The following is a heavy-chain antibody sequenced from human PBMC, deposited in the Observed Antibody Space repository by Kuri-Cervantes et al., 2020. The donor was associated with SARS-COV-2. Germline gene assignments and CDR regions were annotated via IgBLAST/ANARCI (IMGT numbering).Heavy chain of an antibody. CDR1: GGSISSSSYY. J-gene: IGHJ4*02. D-gene: IGHD6-25*01. CDR3: ARAKGSSRYYYIDY. V-gene: IGHV4-61*05. CDR2: MYYSGST. Sequence: GSRRPSCTVSGGSISSSSYYWGWIRQPPGKGLEWFGYMYYSGSTNYNPSLKSPATISVDTTKNQFSLKLSSVTAADTAVYYCARAKGSSRYYYIDYWGQGAPVTVSS.